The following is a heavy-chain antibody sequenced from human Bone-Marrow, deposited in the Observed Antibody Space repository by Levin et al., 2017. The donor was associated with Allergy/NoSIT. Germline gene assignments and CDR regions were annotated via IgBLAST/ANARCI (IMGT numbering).Heavy chain of an antibody. D-gene: IGHD2-2*01. CDR2: ISYDGSNK. CDR1: GFTFSSYA. Sequence: LAGGSLRLSCAASGFTFSSYAMHWVRQAPGKGLEWVAVISYDGSNKYYADSVKGRFTISRDNSKNTLYLQMNSLRAEDTAVYYCARDPGFDIVLVPAGNGWFDPWGQGTLVTVSS. J-gene: IGHJ5*02. CDR3: ARDPGFDIVLVPAGNGWFDP. V-gene: IGHV3-30-3*01.